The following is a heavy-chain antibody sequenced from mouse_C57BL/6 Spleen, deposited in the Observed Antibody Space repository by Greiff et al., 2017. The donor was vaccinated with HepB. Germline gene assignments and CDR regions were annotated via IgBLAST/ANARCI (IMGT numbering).Heavy chain of an antibody. V-gene: IGHV14-2*01. CDR2: IDPEDGET. CDR3: ARMVTTGYYFDY. D-gene: IGHD2-2*01. Sequence: VQLQQSGAELVKPGASVKLSCTASGFNIKDYYMPWVKQRTEQGLEWIGRIDPEDGETKYAPKFQGKATITADTSSNTAYLQLSSLTSEDTAVYYCARMVTTGYYFDYWGQGTTLTVSS. CDR1: GFNIKDYY. J-gene: IGHJ2*01.